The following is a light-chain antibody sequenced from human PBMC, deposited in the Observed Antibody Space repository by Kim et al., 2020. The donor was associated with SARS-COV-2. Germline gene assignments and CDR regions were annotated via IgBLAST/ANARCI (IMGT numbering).Light chain of an antibody. V-gene: IGLV3-19*01. CDR2: GKN. CDR3: NSRDTSGDHVV. Sequence: SSELTQDPAVFVALGQTVRITCQGDSLRSYYASWYQQKPGQAPLLVIYGKNNRPSGIPDRFSGSSSGNTASLTFTGAQAEDEADYYCNSRDTSGDHVVFG. CDR1: SLRSYY. J-gene: IGLJ2*01.